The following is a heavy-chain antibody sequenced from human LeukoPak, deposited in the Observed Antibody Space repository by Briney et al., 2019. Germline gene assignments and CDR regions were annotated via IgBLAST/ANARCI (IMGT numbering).Heavy chain of an antibody. V-gene: IGHV3-48*02. D-gene: IGHD3-9*01. Sequence: GGSLRLSCATSGFTFTDYPMNWVRQAPGKGLEWVSNIRTTAEGANLAYYADSVKGRVTISRDDGKNTLYLHMNSLRDDGTAVYYCATDQRYAFDHWGQGILVTVSS. CDR1: GFTFTDYP. J-gene: IGHJ4*02. CDR3: ATDQRYAFDH. CDR2: IRTTAEGANLA.